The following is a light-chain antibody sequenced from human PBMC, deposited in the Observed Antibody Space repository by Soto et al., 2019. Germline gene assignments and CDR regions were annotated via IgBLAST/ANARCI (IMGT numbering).Light chain of an antibody. CDR3: QQLET. V-gene: IGKV3-11*01. CDR2: DAS. CDR1: QSVSSY. J-gene: IGKJ1*01. Sequence: EIVLTQSPATLSLSPGERATLSCRASQSVSSYLACYQQKPGQAPRLLIYDASNRATGIPARFSGSGSGTDFTLTISSLEPEDFAVYYCQQLETFGQGTKVEIK.